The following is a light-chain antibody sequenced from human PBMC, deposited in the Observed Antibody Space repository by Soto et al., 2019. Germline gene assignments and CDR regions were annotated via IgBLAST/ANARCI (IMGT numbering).Light chain of an antibody. CDR1: QSVSSNY. CDR3: QQYATSIT. V-gene: IGKV3-20*01. J-gene: IGKJ4*01. Sequence: EIVLTQSPGTLSLSPGERATLSCRASQSVSSNYLAWYQQKPGQAPRLLMYDASSRATGIPDRFSGSGSGTDFTLTINRLEPEDFAVYYCQQYATSITFGGGTKVEI. CDR2: DAS.